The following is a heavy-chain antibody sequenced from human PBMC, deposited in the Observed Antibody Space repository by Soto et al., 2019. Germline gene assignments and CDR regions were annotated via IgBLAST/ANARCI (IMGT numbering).Heavy chain of an antibody. CDR2: IYHSGST. J-gene: IGHJ4*02. CDR1: GYSISSGYY. Sequence: KTSETLSLTCAVSGYSISSGYYWGWIRQPPGKGLEWIGSIYHSGSTYYNPSLKSRVTISVDTSKNQFSLKLSSVTAADTAVYYCARVPYYYDSSGYYYPLYFDYWGQGTLVTVSS. CDR3: ARVPYYYDSSGYYYPLYFDY. D-gene: IGHD3-22*01. V-gene: IGHV4-38-2*01.